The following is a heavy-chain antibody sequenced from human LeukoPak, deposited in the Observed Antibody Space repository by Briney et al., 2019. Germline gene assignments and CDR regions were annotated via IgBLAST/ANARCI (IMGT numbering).Heavy chain of an antibody. CDR3: ARGILSSGWELNWFGP. Sequence: GTSVKVSCKASGYTFSSYDINWVRQATGQGLEWMGWMNPNSGNTGCAQRFQGRVTMTRNTSINTAYMELSSLRSEDTAVYYCARGILSSGWELNWFGPWGQGTLVTVSS. CDR2: MNPNSGNT. V-gene: IGHV1-8*01. J-gene: IGHJ5*02. D-gene: IGHD6-19*01. CDR1: GYTFSSYD.